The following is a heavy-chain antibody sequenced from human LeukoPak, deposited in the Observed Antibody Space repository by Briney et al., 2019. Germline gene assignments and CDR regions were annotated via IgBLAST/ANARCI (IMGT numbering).Heavy chain of an antibody. CDR3: ARESYSGSSSDY. CDR1: GGSFSGYY. Sequence: SETLSLTCAVYGGSFSGYYWGWIRQPPGKGLEWIGEINHSGSTNYNPSLKSRVTISVDTSKNQFSLKLSSVTAADTAVYYCARESYSGSSSDYWGQGTLVTVSS. D-gene: IGHD1-26*01. V-gene: IGHV4-34*01. CDR2: INHSGST. J-gene: IGHJ4*02.